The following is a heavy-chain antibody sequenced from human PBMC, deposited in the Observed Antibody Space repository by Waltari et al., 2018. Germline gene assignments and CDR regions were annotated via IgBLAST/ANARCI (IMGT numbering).Heavy chain of an antibody. Sequence: EVQLVESGGGLVQPGGSLRPSCAASGFAFSRSLMSWVRQAPGKGLEWVANIKQDGSEKYYVDSVKGRFTISRDNAKNSLYLQMNSLRAEDTAVYYCARASVGASDYWGQGTLVTVSS. CDR1: GFAFSRSL. J-gene: IGHJ4*02. CDR2: IKQDGSEK. CDR3: ARASVGASDY. D-gene: IGHD1-26*01. V-gene: IGHV3-7*01.